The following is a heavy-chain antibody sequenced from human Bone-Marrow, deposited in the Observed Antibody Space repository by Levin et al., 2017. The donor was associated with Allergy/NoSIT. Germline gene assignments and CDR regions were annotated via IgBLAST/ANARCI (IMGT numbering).Heavy chain of an antibody. CDR3: AKATTSSGSYSHGFDI. Sequence: GGSLRLSCAASGFTFSSSGMHWVRQVPGKGLEWVAAMSYDGSNKDNADSVRARFTISRDNSKKTLYLQMNSLRAEDTAVDHWAKATTSSGSYSHGFDIWGHGTMVTVSS. CDR1: GFTFSSSG. CDR2: MSYDGSNK. D-gene: IGHD1-26*01. V-gene: IGHV3-30*18. J-gene: IGHJ3*02.